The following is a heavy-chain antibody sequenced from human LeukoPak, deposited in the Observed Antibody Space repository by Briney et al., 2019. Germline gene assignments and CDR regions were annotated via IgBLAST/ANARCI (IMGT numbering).Heavy chain of an antibody. D-gene: IGHD6-19*01. CDR1: GGSFSGYY. CDR3: AREYSSGWRGFDY. V-gene: IGHV4-34*01. J-gene: IGHJ4*02. Sequence: PSGTLSLTCAVYGGSFSGYYWSWIRQPPGKGLEWIGEINHSGSTNYNPSLKSRVTISVDTSKNQFSLKLSSVTAADTAVYYCAREYSSGWRGFDYWGQGTLVTVSS. CDR2: INHSGST.